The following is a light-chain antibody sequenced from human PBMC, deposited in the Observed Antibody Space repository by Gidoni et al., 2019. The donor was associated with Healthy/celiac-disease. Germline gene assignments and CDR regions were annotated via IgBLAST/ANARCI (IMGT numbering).Light chain of an antibody. CDR2: GKN. CDR3: NSRDSSGNHLV. Sequence: SSELTQDPAVSVPLGQTVRITCQGESLRSYYASWYQQKPGQAPVLVIYGKNNRPSGIPDRFSGASSGNTASLTITGAQAEDDADYYCNSRDSSGNHLVFGGGTKLTVL. J-gene: IGLJ2*01. V-gene: IGLV3-19*01. CDR1: SLRSYY.